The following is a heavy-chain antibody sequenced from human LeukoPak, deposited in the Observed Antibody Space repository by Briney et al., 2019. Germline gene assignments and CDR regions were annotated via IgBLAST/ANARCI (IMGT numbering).Heavy chain of an antibody. J-gene: IGHJ2*01. CDR3: ARDPYCSNGVCSRRWYFDL. V-gene: IGHV4-59*01. CDR2: IYHSGST. Sequence: SETLSLTCTVSGDSITRYYWSWIRQPPGKGLEWIAYIYHSGSTNYNPSLKSRVTMSVDTSKNQFSLNLSSVTAADTAVYYCARDPYCSNGVCSRRWYFDLWGRGTLVTVSS. CDR1: GDSITRYY. D-gene: IGHD2-8*01.